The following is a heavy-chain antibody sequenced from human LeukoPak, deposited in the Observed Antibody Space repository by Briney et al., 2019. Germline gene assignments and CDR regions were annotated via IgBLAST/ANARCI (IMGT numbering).Heavy chain of an antibody. V-gene: IGHV3-7*01. D-gene: IGHD4-23*01. Sequence: GGSVRLSCAASGFTFSSYCMSWVRQAPGKGLEWVANIKQDGSEKYYVDSVKGRFTISRDNAKNSLYLQMNSLRVEDTAVYYCARGRPHGNDYWGQGTLVTVSS. CDR2: IKQDGSEK. CDR3: ARGRPHGNDY. CDR1: GFTFSSYC. J-gene: IGHJ4*02.